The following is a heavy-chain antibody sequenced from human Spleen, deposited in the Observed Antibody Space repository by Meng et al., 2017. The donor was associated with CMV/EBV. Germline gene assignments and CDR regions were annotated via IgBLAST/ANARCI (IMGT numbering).Heavy chain of an antibody. V-gene: IGHV2-5*01. CDR1: GFSLTSSGVG. D-gene: IGHD5-24*01. CDR2: IYWNDDR. Sequence: FSGFSLTSSGVGVGWFRQPPGRALEWLALIYWNDDRHFNPSLKSRLTITKDTSKNQVVLTMTNMAPVGTATYYCARRRSPRDLDWFDPWGQGTLVTVSS. CDR3: ARRRSPRDLDWFDP. J-gene: IGHJ5*02.